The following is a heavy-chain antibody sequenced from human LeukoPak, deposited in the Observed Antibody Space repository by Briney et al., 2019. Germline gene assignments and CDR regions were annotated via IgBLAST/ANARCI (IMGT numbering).Heavy chain of an antibody. CDR1: GYTFTSYY. V-gene: IGHV1-46*01. CDR3: ARDAKSGGSFDY. J-gene: IGHJ4*02. Sequence: ASVKVSCKASGYTFTSYYMHWVRQAPGQGLEWMGIINPSGGSTSYAQKFQGRVTMTRDTSTSTVYMELSSLRSEDTAAYYCARDAKSGGSFDYWGQGTLVTVSS. D-gene: IGHD4/OR15-4a*01. CDR2: INPSGGST.